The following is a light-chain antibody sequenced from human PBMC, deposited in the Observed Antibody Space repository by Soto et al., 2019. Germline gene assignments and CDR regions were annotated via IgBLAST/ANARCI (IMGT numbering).Light chain of an antibody. J-gene: IGLJ1*01. CDR2: DVS. V-gene: IGLV2-8*01. CDR3: SSYASGNSFV. Sequence: QSVLTQPPSASGSPGQSVTISCTGTSSDVGGYNYVSWYQQHPGKAPKLIIYDVSERPSGVPDRFSGSKSGNTASLTVSGLQAEDEAEYYCSSYASGNSFVFGTGTKLTVL. CDR1: SSDVGGYNY.